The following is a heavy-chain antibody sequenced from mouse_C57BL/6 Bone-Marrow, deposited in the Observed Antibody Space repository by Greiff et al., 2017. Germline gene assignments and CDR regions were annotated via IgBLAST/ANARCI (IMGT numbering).Heavy chain of an antibody. CDR1: GFTFSSYA. Sequence: EVQGVESGGGLVKPGGSLKLSCAASGFTFSSYAMSWVRQTPEKRLEWVATISDGGSYTYYPDNVKGRFTISRDNAKNNLYLQMSHLKSEDTAMYYCARGYYGSMAWFAYWGQGTLVTVSA. J-gene: IGHJ3*01. CDR2: ISDGGSYT. D-gene: IGHD1-1*01. V-gene: IGHV5-4*01. CDR3: ARGYYGSMAWFAY.